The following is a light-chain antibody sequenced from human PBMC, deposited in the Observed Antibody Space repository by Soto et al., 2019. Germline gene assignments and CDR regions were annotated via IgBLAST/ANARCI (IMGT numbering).Light chain of an antibody. CDR2: GVS. J-gene: IGLJ1*01. Sequence: QSALTQPASVSGSPGQSITISCSGTRSDIGSYNYVAWYQQFPGKTPKILIYGVSNRPSGVSSRFSGSKSGNTASLTISGLQAEDEADYYCSSYAGSSTLVFGTGTKVTVL. CDR3: SSYAGSSTLV. CDR1: RSDIGSYNY. V-gene: IGLV2-14*01.